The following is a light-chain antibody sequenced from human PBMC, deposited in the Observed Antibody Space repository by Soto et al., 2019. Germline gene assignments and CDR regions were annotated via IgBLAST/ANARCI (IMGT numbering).Light chain of an antibody. Sequence: QSVLTQPPSPPGSPGRPSTSPGTENTNDVGHSSFISWYQQHPGKGPKLIIYEVSKRPSGVPDRFSGSKSGNTASLSVSGLQDEDEADYFCNAQADNGKHVFGTGTKVTVL. CDR1: TNDVGHSSF. V-gene: IGLV2-8*01. J-gene: IGLJ1*01. CDR3: NAQADNGKHV. CDR2: EVS.